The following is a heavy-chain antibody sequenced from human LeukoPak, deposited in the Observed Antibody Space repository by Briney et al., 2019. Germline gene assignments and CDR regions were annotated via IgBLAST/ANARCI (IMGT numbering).Heavy chain of an antibody. D-gene: IGHD3-3*01. Sequence: ASVKVSCKASGGTFSSYAISWVRQAPGQGLEWMGGIIPIFGTANYAQKFQGRVTITADESTSTAYMELSSLRSEDTAVYYCARSPNYDFWSGYYRAFDYWGQGTLVTVSS. CDR3: ARSPNYDFWSGYYRAFDY. CDR1: GGTFSSYA. CDR2: IIPIFGTA. J-gene: IGHJ4*02. V-gene: IGHV1-69*13.